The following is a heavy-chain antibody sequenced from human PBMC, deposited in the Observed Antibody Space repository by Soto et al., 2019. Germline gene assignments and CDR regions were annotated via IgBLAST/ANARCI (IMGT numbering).Heavy chain of an antibody. CDR2: IKQDGSEK. CDR3: ARDLGVGAAGRGYYYYYGMDV. Sequence: EVQLVESGGGLVRPGGSLRLSCVASGFSFSGYWMTWVRQAPGKGLEWVANIKQDGSEKYYVDSVKGRFTISRDNAKRSLYLQMNSLRAEDTALYYCARDLGVGAAGRGYYYYYGMDVWGQGTTVPVSS. D-gene: IGHD6-13*01. J-gene: IGHJ6*02. V-gene: IGHV3-7*03. CDR1: GFSFSGYW.